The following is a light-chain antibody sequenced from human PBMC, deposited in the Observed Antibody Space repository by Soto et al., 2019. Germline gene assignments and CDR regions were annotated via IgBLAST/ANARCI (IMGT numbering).Light chain of an antibody. Sequence: QSVLTQPASVSGSPGQSITIPCTGTSSDVGNYNLVSWYQQHPGEAPKLLIYEGSKRPSGVSNRFSGSKFGNTASLTISGLQAEDEVDYYCCSYAGDSTWVFGGGTKLTVL. V-gene: IGLV2-23*01. J-gene: IGLJ3*02. CDR1: SSDVGNYNL. CDR3: CSYAGDSTWV. CDR2: EGS.